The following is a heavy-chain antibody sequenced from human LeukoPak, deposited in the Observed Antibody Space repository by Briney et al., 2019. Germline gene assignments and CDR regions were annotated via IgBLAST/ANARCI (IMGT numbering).Heavy chain of an antibody. Sequence: PGGSLRLSCADSEFTFSTYGMHWVRQAPGKGLEWVAVISYDGSYKFYADSVKGRFTISRDNSKSTLYLQMNSLRAEDTAVYYCAKDRYSGLNTIDYWGQGTLVTVSS. CDR3: AKDRYSGLNTIDY. J-gene: IGHJ4*02. V-gene: IGHV3-30*18. D-gene: IGHD6-13*01. CDR1: EFTFSTYG. CDR2: ISYDGSYK.